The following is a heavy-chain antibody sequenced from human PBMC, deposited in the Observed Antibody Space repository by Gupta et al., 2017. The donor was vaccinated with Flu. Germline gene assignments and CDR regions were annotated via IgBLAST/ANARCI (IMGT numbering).Heavy chain of an antibody. Sequence: EVQLVESGGGLVQPGGSLRLSCGASGFTLSDYWMSWVRRAPGKGPELVANINRDGSVINYMDFVRGRFTNSRDNAKNAVYFQMNSLRVDDTAVYYCARDVGSGDYDSWGQGTLVTVSS. D-gene: IGHD4-17*01. CDR1: GFTLSDYW. V-gene: IGHV3-7*01. J-gene: IGHJ5*01. CDR2: INRDGSVI. CDR3: ARDVGSGDYDS.